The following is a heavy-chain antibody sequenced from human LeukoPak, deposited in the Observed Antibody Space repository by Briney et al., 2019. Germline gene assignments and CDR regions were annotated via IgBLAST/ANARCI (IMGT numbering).Heavy chain of an antibody. D-gene: IGHD5-12*01. V-gene: IGHV3-74*01. CDR2: INSDGSST. Sequence: HPGGSLRLSCAASGFTFSSFWMHWVRQAPGKGLLWVSRINSDGSSTSYADSVKGRFTISRDNAKNTLFLQMNSLRVEDTAVYYCARSVYNYGPGADYWGQGTLVTVSS. J-gene: IGHJ4*02. CDR1: GFTFSSFW. CDR3: ARSVYNYGPGADY.